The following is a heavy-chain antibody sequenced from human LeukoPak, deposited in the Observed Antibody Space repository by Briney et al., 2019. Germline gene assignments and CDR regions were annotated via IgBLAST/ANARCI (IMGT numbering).Heavy chain of an antibody. J-gene: IGHJ4*02. CDR1: GFTFSTYG. Sequence: GGSLRLSCAASGFTFSTYGMHWVRQAPGKGLEWVAVISYDEGNKYYADSMKGRFTISRDNSKNALYLQIKSLRAADTAMYYCPKGEMATINQRNDFDYWCQGTLVTVSS. CDR2: ISYDEGNK. V-gene: IGHV3-30*18. D-gene: IGHD5-24*01. CDR3: PKGEMATINQRNDFDY.